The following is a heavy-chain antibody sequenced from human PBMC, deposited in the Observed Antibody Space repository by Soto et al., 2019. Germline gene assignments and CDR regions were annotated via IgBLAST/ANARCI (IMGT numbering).Heavy chain of an antibody. CDR1: GFTFSSYA. D-gene: IGHD4-17*01. J-gene: IGHJ2*01. CDR2: ISGSGGST. V-gene: IGHV3-23*01. CDR3: AKRTVGWYFDL. Sequence: EVQLLESGGGLVQPGGSLRLSCAASGFTFSSYAMNWVRQAPGKGLEWVSVISGSGGSTYYADAVKGRFTISRDNSKNTLYLQMNSLVAEDTAVYYCAKRTVGWYFDLWGRGNLVTVSS.